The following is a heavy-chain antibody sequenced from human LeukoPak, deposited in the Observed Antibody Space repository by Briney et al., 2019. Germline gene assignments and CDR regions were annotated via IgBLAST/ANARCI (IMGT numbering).Heavy chain of an antibody. J-gene: IGHJ4*02. CDR1: GYTFTSFE. Sequence: ASVRVSCKASGYTFTSFEINWVRQAPGQGFEWMGCMSPNSGDTEYAQKFQARVTMTSDTATTTAFLELSSLRIEDTAVYYCARGLKRGYSYGSGNSNFDYWGQGTLVTVSS. CDR3: ARGLKRGYSYGSGNSNFDY. CDR2: MSPNSGDT. V-gene: IGHV1-8*01. D-gene: IGHD3-10*01.